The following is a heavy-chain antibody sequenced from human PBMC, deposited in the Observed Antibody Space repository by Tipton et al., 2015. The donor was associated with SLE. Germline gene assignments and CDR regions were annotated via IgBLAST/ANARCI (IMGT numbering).Heavy chain of an antibody. J-gene: IGHJ3*02. V-gene: IGHV3-21*01. CDR2: ISSSSSYI. CDR1: GFTFSSYA. D-gene: IGHD1-14*01. CDR3: ARVTTGAFDM. Sequence: SLRLSCAASGFTFSSYAMHWVRQAPGKGLEWVSSISSSSSYIYYADSVKGRFTISRDNAKNTLYLQMNSLRAEDTAVYYCARVTTGAFDMWGQGTKVTVSS.